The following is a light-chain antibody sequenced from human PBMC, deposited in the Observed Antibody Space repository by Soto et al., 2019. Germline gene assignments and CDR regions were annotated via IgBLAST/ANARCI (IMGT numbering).Light chain of an antibody. CDR3: QQYYSYSWT. Sequence: DIQMTQSPATLSASVGDRVTITCRASQSINSWLAWYQQKPGKAPKLLIYEASSLESGVPLRFGGSGSGTEFTLTISSLQPDDFATYYCQQYYSYSWTFGQGTKVDIK. CDR1: QSINSW. J-gene: IGKJ1*01. V-gene: IGKV1-5*03. CDR2: EAS.